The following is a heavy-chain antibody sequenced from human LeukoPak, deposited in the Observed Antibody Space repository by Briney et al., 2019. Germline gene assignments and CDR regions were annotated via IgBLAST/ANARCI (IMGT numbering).Heavy chain of an antibody. CDR3: ARDLTAGMVY. V-gene: IGHV3-74*01. CDR1: GFTFSSYW. Sequence: GGSLRLSCAASGFTFSSYWMHWVRQAPGKRLVWVSRINSDGSSTSYADSVKGRFTISRDNAKNTLYLQMNSLRAEDTAVYYCARDLTAGMVYWGQGTLVTVSS. CDR2: INSDGSST. D-gene: IGHD6-13*01. J-gene: IGHJ4*02.